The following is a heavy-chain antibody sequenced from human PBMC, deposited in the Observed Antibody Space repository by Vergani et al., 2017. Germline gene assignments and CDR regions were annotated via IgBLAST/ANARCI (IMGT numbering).Heavy chain of an antibody. CDR1: GASVNSYY. CDR2: VSFRGDT. J-gene: IGHJ4*02. D-gene: IGHD3-10*01. CDR3: ARSRIYYGAGSPDY. V-gene: IGHV4-59*02. Sequence: QVKLQESGPGLVKPSETLSLTCTVSGASVNSYYLSWIRQPPGKGLEWMGYVSFRGDTLYDPSVKGRMTISLNTSSNQFSLYLTSVTAADTAVYYCARSRIYYGAGSPDYCGQGTLVTVSS.